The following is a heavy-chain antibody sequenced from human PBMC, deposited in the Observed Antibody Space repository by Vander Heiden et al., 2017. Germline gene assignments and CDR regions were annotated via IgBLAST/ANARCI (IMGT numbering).Heavy chain of an antibody. Sequence: EVQLVESGGGLVQPGGSLRLSCAASGFTFSNYWMSWVRQAPGKGLEWVANIKQDGSEKYYVDSVKGRFIISRDNAKNSLYLQMNSLRAEDTAVYYCARRRCSSTSCFFDYWGQGTMVTVSS. V-gene: IGHV3-7*01. CDR3: ARRRCSSTSCFFDY. CDR2: IKQDGSEK. CDR1: GFTFSNYW. D-gene: IGHD2-2*01. J-gene: IGHJ4*02.